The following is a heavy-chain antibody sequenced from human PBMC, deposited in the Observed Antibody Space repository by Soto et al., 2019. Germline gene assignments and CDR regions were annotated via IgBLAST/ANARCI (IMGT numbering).Heavy chain of an antibody. D-gene: IGHD1-26*01. J-gene: IGHJ6*02. CDR1: GFSLSNARMG. CDR2: IFSNDEK. V-gene: IGHV2-26*01. CDR3: ARTAETVGGMDV. Sequence: QVTLKESGPVLVKPTETLTLTCTVSGFSLSNARMGVSWIRQPPGQALEWLAHIFSNDEKSYSTSLKSRLTISQDTSKSQVGLNMTNMDPVDTATYYCARTAETVGGMDVWVQGTTVTVSS.